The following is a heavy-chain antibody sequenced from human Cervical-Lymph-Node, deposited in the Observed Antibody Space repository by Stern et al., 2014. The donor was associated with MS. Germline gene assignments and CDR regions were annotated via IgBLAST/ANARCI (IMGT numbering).Heavy chain of an antibody. Sequence: QVTLKESGPALVKPTQTLTLTCTFSGFSLTTTGMCVSWIRQPPGKALEWLGIIVWDDDKYYNTSLKTRLSISSDTSKNQVVLTLTDVAPVDSATYYCARVLAAGAFYYFGMDVWGQGTTVTVSS. CDR3: ARVLAAGAFYYFGMDV. D-gene: IGHD6-25*01. CDR2: IVWDDDK. V-gene: IGHV2-70*01. CDR1: GFSLTTTGMC. J-gene: IGHJ6*02.